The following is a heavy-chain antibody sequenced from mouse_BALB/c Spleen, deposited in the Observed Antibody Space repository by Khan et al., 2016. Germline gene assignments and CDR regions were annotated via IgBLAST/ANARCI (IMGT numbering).Heavy chain of an antibody. V-gene: IGHV5-17*02. D-gene: IGHD2-14*01. CDR3: ARDRYDY. CDR2: ISSDSSTK. Sequence: EVELVESGGGLVQPGGSRKLSCAASGFTFSSFGMHWVRQAPEKGLEWVAYISSDSSTKYYADTVKGRFTISRDHPKNTLFLQMTSLRSEDTAIFYCARDRYDYWGQGTTLTVSS. J-gene: IGHJ2*01. CDR1: GFTFSSFG.